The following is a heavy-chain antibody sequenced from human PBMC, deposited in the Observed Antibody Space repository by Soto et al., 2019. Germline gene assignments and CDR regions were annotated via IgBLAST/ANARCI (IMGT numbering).Heavy chain of an antibody. J-gene: IGHJ4*02. CDR1: GFTFSSYS. CDR2: ISSSSSYI. Sequence: PGGSLRLSCAASGFTFSSYSMNWVRQAPGKGLEWVSSISSSSSYIYYADSVKGRFTISRDNAKNSLYLQMNSLRAEDTAVYYCARDDLDYYYDSSGYYFDYWGQGTLVTVSS. V-gene: IGHV3-21*01. D-gene: IGHD3-22*01. CDR3: ARDDLDYYYDSSGYYFDY.